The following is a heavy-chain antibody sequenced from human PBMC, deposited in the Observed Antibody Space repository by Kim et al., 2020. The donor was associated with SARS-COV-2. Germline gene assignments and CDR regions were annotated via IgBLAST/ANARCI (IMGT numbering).Heavy chain of an antibody. CDR2: IIPIFGTA. D-gene: IGHD6-6*01. CDR1: GGTFSSYA. J-gene: IGHJ4*02. Sequence: SVKVSCKASGGTFSSYAISWVRQAPGQGLEWMGGIIPIFGTANYAQKFQGRVTITADESTGTAYMELSSLRSEDTAVYYCARVGQLAHLRLWYFDYWGQGTLVTVSS. CDR3: ARVGQLAHLRLWYFDY. V-gene: IGHV1-69*13.